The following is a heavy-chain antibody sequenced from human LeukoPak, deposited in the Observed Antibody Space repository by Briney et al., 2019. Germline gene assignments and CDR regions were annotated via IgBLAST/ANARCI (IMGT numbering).Heavy chain of an antibody. J-gene: IGHJ4*02. CDR3: ARGDYGGTSLSFDY. CDR1: GFIFSTYA. V-gene: IGHV3-23*01. Sequence: GGSLRLSCAASGFIFSTYAMTWVRQAPGKGLEWVSGISGGGGRTYYADSVKGRFTISRDNSKSTLYLQMNSLRAEDTAIYYCARGDYGGTSLSFDYWGQGALVTVSS. D-gene: IGHD4-23*01. CDR2: ISGGGGRT.